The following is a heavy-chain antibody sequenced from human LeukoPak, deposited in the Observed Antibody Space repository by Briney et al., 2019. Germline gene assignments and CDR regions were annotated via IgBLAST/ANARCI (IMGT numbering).Heavy chain of an antibody. CDR1: GSRFTSYW. Sequence: GASLKISCKGSGSRFTSYWIGWVRQMPGKGLEWMGIIYPGDSDTRYSPSFQGQVTISADKSISTAYLQWSSLKASDTAMYYCARGLYGDYVSTYNWFDPWGQGTLVTVSS. J-gene: IGHJ5*02. CDR3: ARGLYGDYVSTYNWFDP. D-gene: IGHD4-17*01. V-gene: IGHV5-51*01. CDR2: IYPGDSDT.